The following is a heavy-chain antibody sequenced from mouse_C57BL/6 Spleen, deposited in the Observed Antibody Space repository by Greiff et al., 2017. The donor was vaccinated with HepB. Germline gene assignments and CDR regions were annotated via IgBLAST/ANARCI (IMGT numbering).Heavy chain of an antibody. J-gene: IGHJ2*01. V-gene: IGHV1-69*01. D-gene: IGHD1-1*01. CDR1: GYTFTSYW. CDR3: ARAPPYYGSSFDY. CDR2: IDPSDSYT. Sequence: QVHVKQPGAELVMPGASVKLSCKASGYTFTSYWMHWVKQRPGQGLEWIGEIDPSDSYTNYNQKFKGKSTLTVDKSSSTAYMQLSSLTSEDSAVYYCARAPPYYGSSFDYWGQGTTLTVSS.